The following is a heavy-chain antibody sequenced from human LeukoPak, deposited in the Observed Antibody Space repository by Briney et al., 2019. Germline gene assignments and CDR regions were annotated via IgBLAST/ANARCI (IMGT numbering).Heavy chain of an antibody. CDR1: GGTLRRHT. V-gene: IGHV1-69*02. J-gene: IGHJ4*02. Sequence: GSSVKVSCKASGGTLRRHTITWVRQAPGQGLEWMGRIIPMMGIANYAQKFQGRVTITADTSTGTAYMDLISLRSEDTAVYYCASRSHKTIVGADTREVGDYWGQGTLVTVSS. D-gene: IGHD6-19*01. CDR2: IIPMMGIA. CDR3: ASRSHKTIVGADTREVGDY.